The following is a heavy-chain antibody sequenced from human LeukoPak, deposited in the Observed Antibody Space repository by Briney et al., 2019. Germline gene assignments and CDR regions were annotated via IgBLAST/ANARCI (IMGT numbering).Heavy chain of an antibody. D-gene: IGHD3-3*01. Sequence: PGRSLRLSCAASGFTFSSYGMHWVRQAPGKGLECVAVIWYDGSNKYYADSVKGRFTISRDNSKNTLYLQMNSLRAEDTAVYYCARELGGYFDYWGQGTLVTVSS. CDR1: GFTFSSYG. J-gene: IGHJ4*02. CDR2: IWYDGSNK. V-gene: IGHV3-33*01. CDR3: ARELGGYFDY.